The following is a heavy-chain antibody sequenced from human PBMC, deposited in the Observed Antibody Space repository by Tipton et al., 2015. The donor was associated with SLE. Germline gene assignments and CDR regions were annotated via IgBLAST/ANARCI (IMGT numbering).Heavy chain of an antibody. CDR2: ISGNGSRT. Sequence: GMSWVRQVPGKGLEWVSGISGNGSRTGNGDSVKGRFIISRDNAKNSLYLQMNRLRVEDTALYYCARGGVGAKSIDYWGQGTLVTVSS. D-gene: IGHD1-26*01. V-gene: IGHV3-20*03. J-gene: IGHJ4*02. CDR1: G. CDR3: ARGGVGAKSIDY.